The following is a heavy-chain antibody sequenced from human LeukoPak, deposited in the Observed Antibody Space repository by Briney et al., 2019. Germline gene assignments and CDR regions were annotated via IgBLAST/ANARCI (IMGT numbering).Heavy chain of an antibody. CDR1: GYTFTSCG. CDR3: ARARGGSSWYRGDYYYYMDV. D-gene: IGHD6-13*01. CDR2: ISPYNGNT. J-gene: IGHJ6*03. Sequence: ASVKVSCKASGYTFTSCGISWVRQAPGQGLEWMGWISPYNGNTNYEQKFQDRVTMTTGTSTSTGYMELRSLKSDDTAVYYCARARGGSSWYRGDYYYYMDVWGKGTTVTISS. V-gene: IGHV1-18*01.